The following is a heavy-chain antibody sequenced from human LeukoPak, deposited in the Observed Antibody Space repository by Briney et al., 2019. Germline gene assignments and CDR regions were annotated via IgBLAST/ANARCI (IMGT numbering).Heavy chain of an antibody. CDR1: GFTFSSYA. CDR2: ISGSGGST. D-gene: IGHD6-13*01. Sequence: GGSPRLSCAASGFTFSSYAMSWVRQAPGKGLEWVSAISGSGGSTYYADSVKGRFTISRDNSKNTLYLQMNSLRAEDTAVYYCAKIAGGIAAECQWKCDAFDIWGQGTMVTVSS. V-gene: IGHV3-23*01. CDR3: AKIAGGIAAECQWKCDAFDI. J-gene: IGHJ3*02.